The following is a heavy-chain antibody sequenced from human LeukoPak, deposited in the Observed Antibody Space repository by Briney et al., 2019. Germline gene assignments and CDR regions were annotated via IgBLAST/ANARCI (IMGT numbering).Heavy chain of an antibody. CDR2: MNPNSGNT. J-gene: IGHJ5*02. D-gene: IGHD3-10*01. V-gene: IGHV1-8*01. CDR1: GYTFIDYD. CDR3: VRLTVRGVIGP. Sequence: GASVKVSCKTSGYTFIDYDINWVRQATGQGLEWMGWMNPNSGNTGYAQKFQGRVTMTRDTSITTAYMELSSLRSDDTAVYYCVRLTVRGVIGPWGQGTPVTVSS.